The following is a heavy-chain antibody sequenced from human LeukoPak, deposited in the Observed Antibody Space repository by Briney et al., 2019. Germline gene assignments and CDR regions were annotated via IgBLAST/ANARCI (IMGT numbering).Heavy chain of an antibody. J-gene: IGHJ5*02. V-gene: IGHV4-30-2*01. D-gene: IGHD3-9*01. CDR1: GGSISSGGYS. Sequence: SETLSLTCAVSGGSISSGGYSWSWIRQPPGKGLEWIGYIYHSGSTYYNPSLKSRVTISVDRSKNQFSLKLSSVTAADTAVYYCARDRLRYFGWFDPWGQGTLVTVSS. CDR2: IYHSGST. CDR3: ARDRLRYFGWFDP.